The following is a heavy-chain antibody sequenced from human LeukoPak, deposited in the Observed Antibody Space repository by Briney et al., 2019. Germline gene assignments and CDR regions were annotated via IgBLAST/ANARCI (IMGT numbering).Heavy chain of an antibody. J-gene: IGHJ5*02. V-gene: IGHV4-39*01. CDR3: ARSPPLVVPAAYNWFDP. Sequence: SGTPSLTCTVSGGSISSCCYYWGWIRPPPGKGLGWVGGIYYSGSTYYNPSLKSRVTISVDTSKNQFSLKLSSVTAADTAVYYCARSPPLVVPAAYNWFDPWGQGTLVTVSS. CDR1: GGSISSCCYY. CDR2: IYYSGST. D-gene: IGHD2-2*01.